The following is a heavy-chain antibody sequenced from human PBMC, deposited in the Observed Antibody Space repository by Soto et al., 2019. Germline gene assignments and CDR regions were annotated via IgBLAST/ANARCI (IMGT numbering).Heavy chain of an antibody. Sequence: ITLKESGPTLVKPTQTLTLTCTFSGFSVSTHGLGVGWFRQPPGKALEWLAVIYWDDDKRYSPSLKSRLSITKDTSKNQVVLTLTNMDPVDTATYYCAHTSNPCISGYYFDYWGQGTLVTVSS. J-gene: IGHJ4*02. CDR3: AHTSNPCISGYYFDY. D-gene: IGHD3-22*01. CDR1: GFSVSTHGLG. CDR2: IYWDDDK. V-gene: IGHV2-5*02.